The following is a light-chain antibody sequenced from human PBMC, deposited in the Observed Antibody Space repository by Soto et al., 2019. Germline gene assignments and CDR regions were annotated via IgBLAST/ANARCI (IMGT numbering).Light chain of an antibody. V-gene: IGKV3D-15*01. J-gene: IGKJ5*01. Sequence: EIVMTQSPATLSVSPGETASLSCRASQSAGNFLAWYQQKPGQAPRLLIYYISTRATGIPARFSGSGSGTEFTLPIDRLQSEDSAVYYCQQHHQWPITFGPGTRLEIK. CDR3: QQHHQWPIT. CDR1: QSAGNF. CDR2: YIS.